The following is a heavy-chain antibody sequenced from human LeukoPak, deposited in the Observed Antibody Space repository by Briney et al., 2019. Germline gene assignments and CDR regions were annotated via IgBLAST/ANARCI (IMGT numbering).Heavy chain of an antibody. J-gene: IGHJ4*02. CDR2: IKQDGSEK. V-gene: IGHV3-7*01. Sequence: PGGSLRLSCAASGFTFSSYWMSWVRQAPGKGLEWVANIKQDGSEKYYVDSVKGRFTISRDNAKNSLYLQMNSLRAEDTAVYYCARHGGYSYGYYFDYWGQGTLVTVSS. CDR1: GFTFSSYW. D-gene: IGHD5-18*01. CDR3: ARHGGYSYGYYFDY.